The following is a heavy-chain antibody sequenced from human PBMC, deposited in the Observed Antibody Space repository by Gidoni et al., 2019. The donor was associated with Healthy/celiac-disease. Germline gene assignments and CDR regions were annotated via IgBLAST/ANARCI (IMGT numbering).Heavy chain of an antibody. Sequence: QVQLVQSGAEVKKPGASVKVSCKASGYTFTGYYTPWVRQAPGQGLEWMGWINPNSGGTNYAHKFQGRVTMTRDTSISTAYMELSRLRSDDTAVYYCARGIRFLEWLSLIEYFDYWGQGTLVTVSS. CDR2: INPNSGGT. CDR3: ARGIRFLEWLSLIEYFDY. CDR1: GYTFTGYY. D-gene: IGHD3-3*01. V-gene: IGHV1-2*07. J-gene: IGHJ4*02.